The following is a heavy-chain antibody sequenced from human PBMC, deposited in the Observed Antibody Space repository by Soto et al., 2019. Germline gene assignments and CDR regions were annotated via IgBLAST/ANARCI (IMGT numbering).Heavy chain of an antibody. CDR1: GYSFTSYW. D-gene: IGHD2-15*01. CDR2: IYPGDSDT. J-gene: IGHJ4*02. Sequence: GESLKIACKGSGYSFTSYWSGWVRQMPGKGLEWMGIIYPGDSDTRYSPSFQGQVTISADKSISTAYLQWSSLEASDTARYYDARVSIAAHATDYWGQGILVTVSS. CDR3: ARVSIAAHATDY. V-gene: IGHV5-51*01.